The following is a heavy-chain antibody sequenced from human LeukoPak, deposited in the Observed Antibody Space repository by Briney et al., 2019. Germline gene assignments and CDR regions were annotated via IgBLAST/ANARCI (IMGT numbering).Heavy chain of an antibody. V-gene: IGHV3-23*01. J-gene: IGHJ4*02. CDR1: GFIFSNHG. CDR3: AKDGGTHFDH. D-gene: IGHD1-26*01. CDR2: ISGDAGRT. Sequence: GGSLRLSCAASGFIFSNHGMNWVRQAPGKGLEWVSGISGDAGRTYYADSVKGRFTISRDNSKNTLYLQMNSLRAEDTAIYYCAKDGGTHFDHWGQGTLVTVSS.